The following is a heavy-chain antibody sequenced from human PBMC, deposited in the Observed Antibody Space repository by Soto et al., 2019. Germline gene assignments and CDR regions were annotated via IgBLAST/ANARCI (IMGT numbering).Heavy chain of an antibody. CDR3: ARGGITFFGVIDY. Sequence: ASVKVSCKASGYTFTDYYIHWVRQAPGQGLEWMGWINPKSGGTNYAQNFQGRVTMTRDTSSTTVSMELSRLRSEDTAVYYCARGGITFFGVIDYWGQGTLVTVSS. D-gene: IGHD3-3*01. CDR1: GYTFTDYY. V-gene: IGHV1-2*02. CDR2: INPKSGGT. J-gene: IGHJ4*02.